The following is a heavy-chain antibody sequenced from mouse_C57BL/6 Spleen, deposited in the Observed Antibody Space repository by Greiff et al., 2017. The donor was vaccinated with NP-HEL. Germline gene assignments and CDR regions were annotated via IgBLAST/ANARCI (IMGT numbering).Heavy chain of an antibody. CDR1: GFNIKDDY. CDR3: TTGETGPYAMDY. D-gene: IGHD4-1*01. CDR2: IDPENGDT. J-gene: IGHJ4*01. V-gene: IGHV14-4*01. Sequence: EVQLQESGAELVRPGASVKLSCTASGFNIKDDYMHWVKQRPEQGLEWIGWIDPENGDTEYASKFQGKATITADTSSNTAYLQLSSLTSEDTAVYYCTTGETGPYAMDYWGQGTSVTVSS.